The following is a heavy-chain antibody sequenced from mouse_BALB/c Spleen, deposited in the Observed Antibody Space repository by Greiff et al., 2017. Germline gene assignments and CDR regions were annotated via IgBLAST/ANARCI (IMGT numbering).Heavy chain of an antibody. CDR2: IWGDGST. Sequence: VKLVESGPGLVAPSQSLSITCTVSGFSLTGYGVNWVRQPPGKGLEWLGMIWGDGSTDYNSALKSRLSISKDNSKSQVFLKMNSLQTDDTARYYGARGGITTTTNAMDYWGQGTSVTVSS. J-gene: IGHJ4*01. CDR1: GFSLTGYG. D-gene: IGHD1-1*01. CDR3: ARGGITTTTNAMDY. V-gene: IGHV2-6-7*01.